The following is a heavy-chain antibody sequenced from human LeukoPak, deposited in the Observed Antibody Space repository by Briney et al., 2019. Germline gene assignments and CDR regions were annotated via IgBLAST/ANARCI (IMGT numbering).Heavy chain of an antibody. CDR2: IIPTLGIA. Sequence: ASVKVSCKASGYTFTSYDINWVRQATGQGLEWMGRIIPTLGIANYAQKFQGRVTITADKSTSTAYMELSSLRSEDTAVYYCARDVRGYCSSTSCYWFDPWGQGTLVTVSS. CDR1: GYTFTSYD. J-gene: IGHJ5*02. V-gene: IGHV1-69*04. CDR3: ARDVRGYCSSTSCYWFDP. D-gene: IGHD2-2*01.